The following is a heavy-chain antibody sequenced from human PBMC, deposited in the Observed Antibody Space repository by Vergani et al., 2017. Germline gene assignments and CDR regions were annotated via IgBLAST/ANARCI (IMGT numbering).Heavy chain of an antibody. CDR1: GFTFGDYY. CDR3: ARISGGSAPYLHY. CDR2: IKRDGTET. Sequence: EVQLLESGGDLVQPGGSLRLSCAASGFTFGDYYMAWIRLAPGKGLDWVANIKRDGTETFYVDSVKGRFTISRDNAKTTLYLQMNSLRDEDRGVYYCARISGGSAPYLHYWGQGTLVTVAS. D-gene: IGHD2-15*01. J-gene: IGHJ1*01. V-gene: IGHV3-7*01.